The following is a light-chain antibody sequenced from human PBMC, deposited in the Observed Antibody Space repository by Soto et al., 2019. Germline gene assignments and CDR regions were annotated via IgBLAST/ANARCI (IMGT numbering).Light chain of an antibody. Sequence: QSVLTQPPSVSGAPGQRVTISCTGSSSNIGAGYDVHWYQQLPGTAPKLLIYGNSNRPSGVPDRFSGSKSGTSASLAISGLQSEDEADYYCAAWDDSLNGSLVFGGGTKLTVL. CDR3: AAWDDSLNGSLV. CDR1: SSNIGAGYD. CDR2: GNS. J-gene: IGLJ2*01. V-gene: IGLV1-40*01.